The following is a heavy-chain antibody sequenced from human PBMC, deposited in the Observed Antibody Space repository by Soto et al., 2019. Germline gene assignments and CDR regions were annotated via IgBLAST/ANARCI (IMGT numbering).Heavy chain of an antibody. CDR2: IYYSGST. Sequence: SETLSLTCTVSGGSISSYYWSWIRQPQGKGLEWIGYIYYSGSTNYNPSLKSRVTISVDTSKNQFSLKLSSVTAADTAVYYCARVKVPAAIRDYYYYGMDVWGQGTTVTVSS. D-gene: IGHD2-2*02. CDR1: GGSISSYY. V-gene: IGHV4-59*01. CDR3: ARVKVPAAIRDYYYYGMDV. J-gene: IGHJ6*02.